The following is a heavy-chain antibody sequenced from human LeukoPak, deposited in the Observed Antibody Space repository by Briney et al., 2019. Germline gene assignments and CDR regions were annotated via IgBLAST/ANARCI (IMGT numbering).Heavy chain of an antibody. CDR1: GFTFSFYA. J-gene: IGHJ5*02. Sequence: GGSLRLSCAGSGFTFSFYAMNSVRQAPGKGLEWVSSISGSSGYLYYADSVKGRFTISRDNANNSLYLQMNSLRDEDTAIYYCATNSPDSSGWYVGRFERWGQGTLVTVSS. V-gene: IGHV3-21*01. CDR2: ISGSSGYL. CDR3: ATNSPDSSGWYVGRFER. D-gene: IGHD6-19*01.